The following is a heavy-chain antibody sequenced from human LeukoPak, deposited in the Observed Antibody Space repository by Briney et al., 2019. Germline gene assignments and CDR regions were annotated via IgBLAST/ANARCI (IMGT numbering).Heavy chain of an antibody. Sequence: GGSLRLSCAASGFTFSSYWMSWVRQAPGRGLEWVANIKQDGSEKYYVDSVKGRFTISRDNAKNSLYLQMNSLRAEDTAVYYCARGKDSSSSLLDVWGKGTTVTVSS. J-gene: IGHJ6*04. D-gene: IGHD6-6*01. CDR3: ARGKDSSSSLLDV. CDR1: GFTFSSYW. V-gene: IGHV3-7*01. CDR2: IKQDGSEK.